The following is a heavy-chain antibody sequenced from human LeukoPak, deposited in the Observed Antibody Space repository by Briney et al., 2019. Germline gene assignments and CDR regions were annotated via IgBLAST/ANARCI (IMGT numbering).Heavy chain of an antibody. CDR2: ISGSGGST. D-gene: IGHD5-18*01. V-gene: IGHV3-23*01. CDR3: AKSYGYYYYYMDV. Sequence: GGSLRLSCAASGFTFSSYGMSWVRQAPGKGLEWVSAISGSGGSTYYADSVKGRFTISRDNSKNTLYLQMNCLRAEDTAVYYCAKSYGYYYYYMDVWGNGTTVTISS. J-gene: IGHJ6*03. CDR1: GFTFSSYG.